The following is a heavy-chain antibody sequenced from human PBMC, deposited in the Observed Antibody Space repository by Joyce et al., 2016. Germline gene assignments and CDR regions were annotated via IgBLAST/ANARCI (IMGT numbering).Heavy chain of an antibody. Sequence: EVQLVESGGGLVQPGGSLRLSCAASGFTFSSYGMYWVRKAPGKGLVWVSRIKSDGSSTTYADSVKGRFTISRANAKNTRYLQMNSLRAEDTAVYYCARLRRWSGPSDCWGQGTLVTVSS. CDR3: ARLRRWSGPSDC. D-gene: IGHD4-23*01. V-gene: IGHV3-74*03. CDR2: IKSDGSST. J-gene: IGHJ4*02. CDR1: GFTFSSYG.